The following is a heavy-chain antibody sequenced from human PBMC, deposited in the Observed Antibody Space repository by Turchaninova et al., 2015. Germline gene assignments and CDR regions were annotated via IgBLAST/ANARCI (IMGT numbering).Heavy chain of an antibody. Sequence: QITFKASGPPLVKPTQTLTLTCTFSGVTLSNSGVGVCLIRQPPGKALELLALIYWDDDKRYSPSLKSRLTITKDTSKNQVVLTMTNMDPVDTATYYCAHRSYYGSGSYSLFDYWGQGTLVTVSS. CDR2: IYWDDDK. J-gene: IGHJ4*02. D-gene: IGHD3-10*01. CDR3: AHRSYYGSGSYSLFDY. V-gene: IGHV2-5*02. CDR1: GVTLSNSGVG.